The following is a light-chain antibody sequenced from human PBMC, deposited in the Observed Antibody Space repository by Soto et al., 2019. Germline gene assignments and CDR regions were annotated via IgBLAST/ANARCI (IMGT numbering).Light chain of an antibody. V-gene: IGKV3-15*01. CDR2: GAS. CDR3: QQYNNWPRT. CDR1: QSVSSN. J-gene: IGKJ1*01. Sequence: EIVMTQSPATLSVSPGESATLSCRASQSVSSNLAWYQQKPGQAPRLLIYGASTRATGVPARFSGSGSGTEFTLTISSLQSEDFAVYYCQQYNNWPRTFGQRTKVEIK.